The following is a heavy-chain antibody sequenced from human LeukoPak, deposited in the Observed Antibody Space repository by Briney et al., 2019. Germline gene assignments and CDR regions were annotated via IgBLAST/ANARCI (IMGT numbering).Heavy chain of an antibody. CDR1: GFTFSSYS. CDR3: AKRGLGSTSGAYFFDY. CDR2: ISSSSSYI. V-gene: IGHV3-21*04. D-gene: IGHD2-2*01. Sequence: GGSLRLSCAASGFTFSSYSMNWVRQAPGKGLEWVSSISSSSSYIYYADSVKGRFTVSRDNSKNTLYVQMNSLRAEDTAVYYCAKRGLGSTSGAYFFDYWGQGTLVTVSS. J-gene: IGHJ4*02.